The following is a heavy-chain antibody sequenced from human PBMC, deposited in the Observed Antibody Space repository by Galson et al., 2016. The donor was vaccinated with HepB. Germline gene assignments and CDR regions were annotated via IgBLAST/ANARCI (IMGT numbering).Heavy chain of an antibody. Sequence: SLRLSCAASGFIFSSYSIHWVRQAPGKGLEWVAVISYDGSNKFYADSVKGRFSISRDNSKNTVYLQMNTLRDEDTALYYCARDDSYDSSGYRGFYYYGMDVWGQGTKVTVSS. J-gene: IGHJ6*01. V-gene: IGHV3-30*04. CDR2: ISYDGSNK. CDR3: ARDDSYDSSGYRGFYYYGMDV. CDR1: GFIFSSYS. D-gene: IGHD3-22*01.